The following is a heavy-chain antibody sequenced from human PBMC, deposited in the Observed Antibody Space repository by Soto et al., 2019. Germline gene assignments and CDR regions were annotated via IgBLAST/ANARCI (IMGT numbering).Heavy chain of an antibody. CDR2: IYYSGST. V-gene: IGHV4-39*01. Sequence: QLQLQESGPGLVKPSETLSLTCTVSGGSISSSSYYWGWIRQPPGKGLEWIGSIYYSGSTYYNPSLKRRVPISVDTSKNQFSLKLSAVTAAATAVYYCARHTPAISISDHWGQGTLVTVSS. D-gene: IGHD2-15*01. J-gene: IGHJ4*02. CDR1: GGSISSSSYY. CDR3: ARHTPAISISDH.